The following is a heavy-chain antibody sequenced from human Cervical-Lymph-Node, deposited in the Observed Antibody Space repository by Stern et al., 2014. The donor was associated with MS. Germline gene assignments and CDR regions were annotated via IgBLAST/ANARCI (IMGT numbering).Heavy chain of an antibody. D-gene: IGHD3-3*01. CDR3: ARGTYDFWSGYYTY. Sequence: VQLEESGAEVKKPGASVKVSCKASGYTFTSYGISWVRQAPGQGLEWMGWISRYNGNTNYAQKLQGRVTMTTDTSTSTAYMELRGLRSNDTAVYYCARGTYDFWSGYYTYWGQGTLVTVSS. CDR1: GYTFTSYG. J-gene: IGHJ4*02. V-gene: IGHV1-18*01. CDR2: ISRYNGNT.